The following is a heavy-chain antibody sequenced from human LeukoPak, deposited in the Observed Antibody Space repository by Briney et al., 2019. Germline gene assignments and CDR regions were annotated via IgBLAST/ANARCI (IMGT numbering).Heavy chain of an antibody. CDR1: GGSVSSGSYY. J-gene: IGHJ4*02. CDR2: IYYSGST. V-gene: IGHV4-61*01. Sequence: PSETLSLTCTVSGGSVSSGSYYWSRIRQPPGKGLEWIGYIYYSGSTNYNPSLKSRVTISVDTSKNQFSLKLSSVTAADTAVYYCAREVVVAGDIDYWGQGTLVTVSS. D-gene: IGHD2-15*01. CDR3: AREVVVAGDIDY.